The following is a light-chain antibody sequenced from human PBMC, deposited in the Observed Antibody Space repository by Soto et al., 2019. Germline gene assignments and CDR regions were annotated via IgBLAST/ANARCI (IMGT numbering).Light chain of an antibody. Sequence: QSVLTQPPSAAGSPGQSVTISCPGTRSYVGGYNYVSWYQQHPGKAPKLMIYEVSKRPSGVPDRFSGSKSGNTASLTVSGLQAEDEADYYCSSYAGSNNLVFGTGTKVTVL. CDR1: RSYVGGYNY. J-gene: IGLJ1*01. CDR3: SSYAGSNNLV. V-gene: IGLV2-8*01. CDR2: EVS.